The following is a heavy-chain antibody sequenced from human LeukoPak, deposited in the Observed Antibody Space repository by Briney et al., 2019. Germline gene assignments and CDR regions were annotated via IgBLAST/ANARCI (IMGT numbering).Heavy chain of an antibody. D-gene: IGHD1-26*01. J-gene: IGHJ6*02. CDR3: IRNSGTYRGYGMDV. CDR2: ISASHLGGTI. Sequence: GGSLRLSCTASGLTFRDHAMGWVRQAPGKGLEWVGFISASHLGGTIKYAASVTARFTISRDDSNNIAYLQMNSLKSEDTAVYYCIRNSGTYRGYGMDVWGQGTTVTVSS. V-gene: IGHV3-49*04. CDR1: GLTFRDHA.